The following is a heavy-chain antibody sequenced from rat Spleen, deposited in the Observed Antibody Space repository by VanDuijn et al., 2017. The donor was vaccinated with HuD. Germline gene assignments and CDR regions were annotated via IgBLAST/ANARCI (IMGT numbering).Heavy chain of an antibody. CDR3: VRQWDY. J-gene: IGHJ2*01. CDR1: GFTFSYSG. CDR2: ISSGGSST. V-gene: IGHV5-7*01. Sequence: EVQLVESGGGLVQPGRSLKLSCAASGFTFSYSGMAWVRQAPKKGLEWVASISSGGSSTYYRDSVKGRFTLSRDNAKSTLFLQMDSLRSEDTATYYCVRQWDYWGQGVMVTVSS.